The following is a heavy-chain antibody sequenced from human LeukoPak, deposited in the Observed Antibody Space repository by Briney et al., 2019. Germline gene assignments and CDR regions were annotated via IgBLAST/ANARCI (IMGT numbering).Heavy chain of an antibody. J-gene: IGHJ3*02. Sequence: PGESMRLSCGACGFTFISYALHWVRQAPGKGLEWVAVISYDGSKKYYADSVKGRFTISRDNSKNTLYLQMNSLRAEDTAVYYCARDREYYYDTSGLANDAFDIWGLGTMVTVSS. CDR3: ARDREYYYDTSGLANDAFDI. CDR2: ISYDGSKK. CDR1: GFTFISYA. D-gene: IGHD3-22*01. V-gene: IGHV3-30*01.